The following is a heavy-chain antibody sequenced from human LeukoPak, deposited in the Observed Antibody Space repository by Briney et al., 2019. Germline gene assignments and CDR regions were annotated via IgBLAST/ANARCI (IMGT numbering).Heavy chain of an antibody. CDR2: IYARVST. J-gene: IGHJ5*02. CDR1: GDSTCSGSDY. Sequence: SETLSLTCTVSGDSTCSGSDYLTWIRQPAGKWLEWLGHIYARVSTTYNPSLESRVTISVDTSKNQFSQKLTSVTDADTAVYYCARGHIAVAGMDWFDPWGQGTLVTVSS. D-gene: IGHD6-19*01. V-gene: IGHV4-61*09. CDR3: ARGHIAVAGMDWFDP.